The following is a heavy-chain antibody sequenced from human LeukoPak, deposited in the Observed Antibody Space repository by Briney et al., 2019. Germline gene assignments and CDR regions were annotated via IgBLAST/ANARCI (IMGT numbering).Heavy chain of an antibody. D-gene: IGHD4-17*01. CDR2: IYYSGST. Sequence: PSQTLSLTCTVSGGSISSGGYYWSWIRQHPGKGLEWIGYIYYSGSTYYNPSLKSRVTISVDTSKNQFSLKLSSVTAADTAVYYCARDSSPTVTTWGYYFDYWGQGTLVTVSS. CDR3: ARDSSPTVTTWGYYFDY. CDR1: GGSISSGGYY. V-gene: IGHV4-31*03. J-gene: IGHJ4*02.